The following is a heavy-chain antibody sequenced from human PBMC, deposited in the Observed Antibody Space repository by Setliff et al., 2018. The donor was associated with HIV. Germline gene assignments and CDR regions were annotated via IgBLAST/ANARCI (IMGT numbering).Heavy chain of an antibody. CDR3: ASGKGVRGVIIRGGLDV. CDR1: GHPFSNYD. J-gene: IGHJ6*04. CDR2: MNPNSGAT. D-gene: IGHD3-10*01. V-gene: IGHV1-8*01. Sequence: ASVKVSCKTSGHPFSNYDIIWVRRATGQGLEWMGWMNPNSGATGYAQKFKDRFIMTRDTSISTAYMELSSLTSEDTAVYYCASGKGVRGVIIRGGLDVWGKGTKVTVSS.